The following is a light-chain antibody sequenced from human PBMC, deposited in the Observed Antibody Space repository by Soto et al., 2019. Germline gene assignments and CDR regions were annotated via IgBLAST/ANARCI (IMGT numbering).Light chain of an antibody. CDR1: QSITNN. CDR3: QHFNNWPPELT. CDR2: GAS. J-gene: IGKJ4*01. Sequence: ELVMTQSPATLSVSPGERATLSCRAGQSITNNLAWYQQRPGQAPRLLIYGASTRATGVPARFSGSGSGTEFTLTISSLQSEDFATYYCQHFNNWPPELTFGGGTKVDIK. V-gene: IGKV3-15*01.